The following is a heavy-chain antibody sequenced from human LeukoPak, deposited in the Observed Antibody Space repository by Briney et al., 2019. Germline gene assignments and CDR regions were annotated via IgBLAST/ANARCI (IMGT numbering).Heavy chain of an antibody. CDR2: IYYSGST. J-gene: IGHJ5*02. D-gene: IGHD3-10*01. CDR3: AREVQLLWFGELLSWFDP. CDR1: GGSISSYY. V-gene: IGHV4-59*01. Sequence: PSETLSLTCTVSGGSISSYYWSWIRQPPGKGLEWSGYIYYSGSTNYNPSLKSRVTISVDTSKNQFSLKLSSVTAADTAVYYCAREVQLLWFGELLSWFDPWGQGTLVTVSS.